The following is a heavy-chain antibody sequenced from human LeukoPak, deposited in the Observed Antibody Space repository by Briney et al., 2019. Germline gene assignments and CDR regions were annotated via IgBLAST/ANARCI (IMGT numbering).Heavy chain of an antibody. J-gene: IGHJ4*02. CDR3: AHYGDYFSFFDY. CDR1: GFSLSTSAVG. CDR2: IYWNDDK. V-gene: IGHV2-5*01. Sequence: SGPTLVKPTQTLTLTCTFSGFSLSTSAVGVGWIRQPPGKALEWLALIYWNDDKRYSPSLKSRLTITKDTSKNQVVLTMTNMDPVDTATYYCAHYGDYFSFFDYWGQGTLVTVSS. D-gene: IGHD4-17*01.